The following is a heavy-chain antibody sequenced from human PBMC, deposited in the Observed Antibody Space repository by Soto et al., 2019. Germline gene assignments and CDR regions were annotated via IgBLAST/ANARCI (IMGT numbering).Heavy chain of an antibody. Sequence: QVQLVQSGAEVKKPGASVKVSCKASGYTFTSYGISWVRQAPGQGLEWMGWISAYNGNTNYAQKLQGRVTMTTDTSTSTVYMELRSLSSDDTAVYYCARVLLWFGELWTYYFDYWGQGTLVTVSS. J-gene: IGHJ4*02. CDR3: ARVLLWFGELWTYYFDY. D-gene: IGHD3-10*01. V-gene: IGHV1-18*01. CDR1: GYTFTSYG. CDR2: ISAYNGNT.